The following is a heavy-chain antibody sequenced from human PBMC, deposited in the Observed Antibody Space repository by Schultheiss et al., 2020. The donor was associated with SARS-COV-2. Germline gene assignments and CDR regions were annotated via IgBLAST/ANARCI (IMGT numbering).Heavy chain of an antibody. J-gene: IGHJ4*02. CDR3: ARGLGDFGFY. CDR2: INHSGST. V-gene: IGHV4-34*01. Sequence: SETLSLTCAVYGGSFSGYYLSWIRQPPGKGLEWIGEINHSGSTNYNPSLKSRVTISVDTSKNQFSLKLSSVTAADTAVYYCARGLGDFGFYWGQGTLVTVSS. D-gene: IGHD4-17*01. CDR1: GGSFSGYY.